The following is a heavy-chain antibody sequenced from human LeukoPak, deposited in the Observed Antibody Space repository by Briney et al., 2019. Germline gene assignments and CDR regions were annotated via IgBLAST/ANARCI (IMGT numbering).Heavy chain of an antibody. CDR3: ARDRGDCSGGSCYSDYFDY. V-gene: IGHV3-33*08. Sequence: PGGSPRLSCAASGFTCSSYERNGVRQAPGKGREWVLLISYDGSNKFYADSVKGRFTISRDNSENTLYLQMSSLRAEDTAVYYCARDRGDCSGGSCYSDYFDYWGQGTLVTVSS. CDR1: GFTCSSYE. D-gene: IGHD2-15*01. J-gene: IGHJ4*02. CDR2: ISYDGSNK.